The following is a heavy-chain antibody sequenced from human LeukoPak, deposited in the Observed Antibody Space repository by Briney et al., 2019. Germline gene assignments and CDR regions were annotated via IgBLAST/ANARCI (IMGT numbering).Heavy chain of an antibody. J-gene: IGHJ4*02. V-gene: IGHV3-23*05. CDR3: ATLRLSDHFDY. CDR2: ITDNGNTT. CDR1: GFTFSSYA. D-gene: IGHD2-15*01. Sequence: GGSLRLSCAASGFTFSSYAMNWVRLSAGKGLEWVSAITDNGNTTYYANSVKGRFTISRDNSKNTLYLQMNSLRAEDTAVYYCATLRLSDHFDYWGQGTLVTVSS.